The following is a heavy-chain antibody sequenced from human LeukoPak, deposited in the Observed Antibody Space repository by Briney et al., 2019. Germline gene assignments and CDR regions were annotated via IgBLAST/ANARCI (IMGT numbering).Heavy chain of an antibody. CDR2: IYHSGST. J-gene: IGHJ4*02. V-gene: IGHV4-38-2*01. CDR1: GYSISSGYY. Sequence: SQTLCLTCAVSGYSISSGYYWGWIRQPLGKGLEWIGRIYHSGSTYYNPSLKSRVTISVDTSKNQFSLKLGSVTAADTAVYYCARHLPAGVIAMDYWGQGTLVTVSS. CDR3: ARHLPAGVIAMDY. D-gene: IGHD2-21*01.